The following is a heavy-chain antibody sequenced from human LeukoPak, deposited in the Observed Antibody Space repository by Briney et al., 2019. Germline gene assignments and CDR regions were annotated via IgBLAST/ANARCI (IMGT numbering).Heavy chain of an antibody. CDR3: ARVKGVVGASHFDY. D-gene: IGHD1-26*01. CDR1: GVSISSGGYY. V-gene: IGHV4-30-2*01. J-gene: IGHJ4*02. Sequence: PSETLSLTCTVSGVSISSGGYYYWSWIRQPPGKGLEWIGYIYHSGSTYYNPSLKSRVTISVNRSKNYFSLHLSSVTAADTAVYYCARVKGVVGASHFDYWGQGTLVTVSS. CDR2: IYHSGST.